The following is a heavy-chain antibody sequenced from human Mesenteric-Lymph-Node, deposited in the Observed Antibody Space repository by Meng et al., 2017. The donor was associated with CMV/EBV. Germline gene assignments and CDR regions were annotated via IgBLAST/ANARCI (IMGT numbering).Heavy chain of an antibody. D-gene: IGHD6-19*01. CDR1: GFTFSSYA. J-gene: IGHJ4*02. V-gene: IGHV3-23*01. CDR3: AKDPYSSGWPTYEY. CDR2: ISGGGFT. Sequence: CADSGFTFSSYAMSGVRQAPGKGLEWVSTISGGGFTYYADSVKGQFTISRDNSKSTLYLQMNSLRAEDTAVYYCAKDPYSSGWPTYEYWGQGTLVTVSS.